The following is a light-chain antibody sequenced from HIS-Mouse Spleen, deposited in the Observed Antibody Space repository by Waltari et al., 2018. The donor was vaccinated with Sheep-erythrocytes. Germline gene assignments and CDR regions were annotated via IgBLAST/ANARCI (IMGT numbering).Light chain of an antibody. CDR1: SSNIGRNT. J-gene: IGLJ1*01. V-gene: IGLV1-44*01. Sequence: QSVLTQPPSASGTPGQRVTITCSGGSSNIGRNTVNWYQPLPGTAPKLLIYSNNQRPSGVPDRFSGSKSGTSASLAISGLQSEDEADYYCAAWDDSLNGYVFGTGTKVTVL. CDR3: AAWDDSLNGYV. CDR2: SNN.